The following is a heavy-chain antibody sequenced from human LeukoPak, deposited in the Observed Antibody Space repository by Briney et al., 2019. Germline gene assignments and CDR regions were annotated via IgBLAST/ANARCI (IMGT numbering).Heavy chain of an antibody. J-gene: IGHJ3*02. CDR2: IYSGGST. Sequence: GGSLRLSCAASGFTVSSNYMSWVRQAPGKGLEWVSVIYSGGSTYYADSVKGRFTISRDNSKNTLYLQMNSLRAEDTAVYYCARRNPLSSNAFDIWGQGTMVTVS. CDR3: ARRNPLSSNAFDI. D-gene: IGHD2/OR15-2a*01. CDR1: GFTVSSNY. V-gene: IGHV3-53*01.